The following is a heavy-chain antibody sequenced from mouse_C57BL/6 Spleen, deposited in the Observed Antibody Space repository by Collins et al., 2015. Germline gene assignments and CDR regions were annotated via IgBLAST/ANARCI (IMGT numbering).Heavy chain of an antibody. CDR1: GYTFTDYE. Sequence: QVQLQQSGAELVRPGASVTLSCKASGYTFTDYEMHWVKQTPVHGLEWIGAIDPETGGTAYNQKFKGKATLTADKSSSTAYMELRSLTSEDSAVYYCTVAYWGQGTLVTVSA. CDR2: IDPETGGT. J-gene: IGHJ3*01. V-gene: IGHV1-15*01. CDR3: TVAY.